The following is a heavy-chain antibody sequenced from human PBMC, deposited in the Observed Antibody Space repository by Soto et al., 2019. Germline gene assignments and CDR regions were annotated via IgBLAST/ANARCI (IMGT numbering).Heavy chain of an antibody. D-gene: IGHD3-10*01. J-gene: IGHJ5*02. V-gene: IGHV3-21*01. CDR2: ISSSSSYI. Sequence: GGSLRLSCAASGFTFSSYSMNWVRQAPGKGLEWVSSISSSSSYIYYADSVKGRFTISRDNAKNSLYLQMNSLRAEDTAVYYCARYGSGSRGNNWFDPWGQGTLVTVSS. CDR1: GFTFSSYS. CDR3: ARYGSGSRGNNWFDP.